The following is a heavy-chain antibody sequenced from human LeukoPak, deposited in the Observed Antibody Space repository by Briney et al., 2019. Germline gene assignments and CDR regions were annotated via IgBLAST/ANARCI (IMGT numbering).Heavy chain of an antibody. CDR2: ISGSGGST. Sequence: PGGSLRLSCAASGFTFSSYAMSWVRQAPGKGLEWVSAISGSGGSTYYADSVKGWFTISRDNSKNTLYLQMNSLRAEDTAVYYCAKGTEPPRLYCSSTSCYDYYYYGMDVWGQGTTVTVSS. CDR1: GFTFSSYA. V-gene: IGHV3-23*01. D-gene: IGHD2-2*01. J-gene: IGHJ6*02. CDR3: AKGTEPPRLYCSSTSCYDYYYYGMDV.